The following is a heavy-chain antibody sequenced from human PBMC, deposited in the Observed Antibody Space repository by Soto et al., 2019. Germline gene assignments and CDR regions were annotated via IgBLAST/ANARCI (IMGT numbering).Heavy chain of an antibody. J-gene: IGHJ6*03. CDR1: GGSISSYY. CDR3: AAGVPRGNYYYYYMDV. CDR2: IYYSGST. V-gene: IGHV4-59*08. Sequence: SETLSLTCTVSGGSISSYYWSWIRQPPGKGLEWIGYIYYSGSTNYNPSLKSRVTISVDTSKNQFSLKLSSVTAADTAVYYCAAGVPRGNYYYYYMDVWGKGTTVTVSS. D-gene: IGHD6-13*01.